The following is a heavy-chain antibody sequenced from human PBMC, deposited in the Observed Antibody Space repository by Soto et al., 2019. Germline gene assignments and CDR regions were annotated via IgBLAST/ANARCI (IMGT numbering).Heavy chain of an antibody. V-gene: IGHV3-23*01. J-gene: IGHJ4*02. Sequence: QPSWSLRHTCAASKIDDLGDCMSWFHQTPGKGLEWVSGISSSGGSTYYADSVKGRFTISRDNSKNTLYLQMNSLRAEDTAIYYCAKRRSSSWVHFDYWGQGTLVTVS. CDR2: ISSSGGST. CDR1: KIDDLGDC. CDR3: AKRRSSSWVHFDY. D-gene: IGHD6-13*01.